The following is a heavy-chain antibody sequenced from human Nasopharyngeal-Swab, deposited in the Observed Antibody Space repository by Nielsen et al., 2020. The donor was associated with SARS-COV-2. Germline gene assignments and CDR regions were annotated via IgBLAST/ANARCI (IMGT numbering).Heavy chain of an antibody. D-gene: IGHD6-19*01. CDR3: TTGRPGIAVAGTDY. J-gene: IGHJ4*02. Sequence: VRQMPGKGLEWVGRIKSKTDGGTTDYAAPMKGRFTISRDDSKNTLYLQMNSLKTEDTAVYYCTTGRPGIAVAGTDYWGQGTLVTVSS. CDR2: IKSKTDGGTT. V-gene: IGHV3-15*01.